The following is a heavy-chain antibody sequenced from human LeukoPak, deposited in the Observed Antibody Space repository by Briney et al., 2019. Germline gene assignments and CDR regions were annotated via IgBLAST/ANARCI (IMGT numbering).Heavy chain of an antibody. J-gene: IGHJ4*02. V-gene: IGHV1-2*02. CDR2: INPNSGGT. CDR3: ARVRSYYDSSGYYTLDY. CDR1: GYTFTGYY. Sequence: ASVKVSCKASGYTFTGYYMHWVRQAPGQGLEWMGWINPNSGGTNYAQKFQGRVTMTTDTSTSTAYMELRSLRSDDTAVYYCARVRSYYDSSGYYTLDYWGQGTLVTVSS. D-gene: IGHD3-22*01.